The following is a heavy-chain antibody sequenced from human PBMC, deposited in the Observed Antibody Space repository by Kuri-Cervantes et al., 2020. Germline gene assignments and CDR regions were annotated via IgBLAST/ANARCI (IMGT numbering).Heavy chain of an antibody. J-gene: IGHJ4*02. CDR3: AKDSSYSSGWWLFDY. V-gene: IGHV3-30*18. CDR1: GFTFSSYS. D-gene: IGHD6-19*01. CDR2: ISYDGSNK. Sequence: GESLKISCAASGFTFSSYSMNWVRQAPGKGLEWVAVISYDGSNKYYADSVKGRFTISRDNSKNTLYLQMNSLRAEDTAVYYCAKDSSYSSGWWLFDYWGQGTLVTVYS.